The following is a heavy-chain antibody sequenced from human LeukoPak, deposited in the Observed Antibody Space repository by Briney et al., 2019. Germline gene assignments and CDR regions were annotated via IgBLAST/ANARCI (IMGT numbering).Heavy chain of an antibody. Sequence: PSETLSLTCTVSGGSISSSSYYWGWIRQPPGKGLEWIGEINHSGSTNYNPPLKSRVTISVDTSKNQFSLKLSSVTAADTAVYYCVSSYYYYGMDVWGQGTTVTVSS. CDR1: GGSISSSSYY. CDR3: VSSYYYYGMDV. CDR2: INHSGST. V-gene: IGHV4-39*07. J-gene: IGHJ6*02. D-gene: IGHD3-3*02.